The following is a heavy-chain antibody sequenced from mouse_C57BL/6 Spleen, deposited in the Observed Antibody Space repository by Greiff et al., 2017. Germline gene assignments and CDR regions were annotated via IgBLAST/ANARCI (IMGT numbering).Heavy chain of an antibody. J-gene: IGHJ1*03. CDR1: GYTFTDYN. CDR3: ARVDYYGSSYRYFDV. V-gene: IGHV1-22*01. D-gene: IGHD1-1*01. CDR2: INPNNGGT. Sequence: EVMLVESGPELVKPGASVKMSCKASGYTFTDYNMHWVKQSHGKSLEWIGYINPNNGGTSYNQKFKGKATLTVNKSSSTAYMELRSLTSEDSAVYYCARVDYYGSSYRYFDVWGTGTTVTVSS.